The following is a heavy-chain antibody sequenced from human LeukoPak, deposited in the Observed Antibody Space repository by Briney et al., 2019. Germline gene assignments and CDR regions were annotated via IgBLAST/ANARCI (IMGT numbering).Heavy chain of an antibody. CDR2: IYTSGST. V-gene: IGHV4-61*02. J-gene: IGHJ6*03. Sequence: SETLSLTCTVSGGSISSGSYYWSWIRQPAGKGLEWVGRIYTSGSTNYNPSLKSRVTISVDTSKNQFSLKLSSVTAADTAVYYCARLKYQPYYYYMDVWGKGTTVTVSS. CDR3: ARLKYQPYYYYMDV. CDR1: GGSISSGSYY. D-gene: IGHD2-2*01.